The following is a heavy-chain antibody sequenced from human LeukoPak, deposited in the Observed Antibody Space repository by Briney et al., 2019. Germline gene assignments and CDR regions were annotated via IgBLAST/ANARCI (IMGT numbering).Heavy chain of an antibody. CDR2: IKQDGSEK. CDR3: ARVSRYCSSTSCYSFDQ. CDR1: GFTFRSYW. V-gene: IGHV3-7*01. Sequence: PGGSLRLSCAASGFTFRSYWMSWVRQAPGKGLEWVANIKQDGSEKYYVDSVMGRFTISRDNAKNSLYLQMNSLRAEDTAVYYCARVSRYCSSTSCYSFDQWGQGTLVTVSS. J-gene: IGHJ4*02. D-gene: IGHD2-2*02.